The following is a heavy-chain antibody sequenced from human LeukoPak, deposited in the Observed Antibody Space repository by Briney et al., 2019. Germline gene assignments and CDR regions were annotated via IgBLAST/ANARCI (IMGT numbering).Heavy chain of an antibody. Sequence: SQTLSLTCTVSSGSISSGGYYWSWLRQHPGKGLEWIGYIYYSGSTYYNPSLKSRVTISVDTSKNQFSLKLSSVTAADTAVYYRARTSYDWDYYYYMDVWGKGTTVTVSS. CDR3: ARTSYDWDYYYYMDV. CDR2: IYYSGST. CDR1: SGSISSGGYY. J-gene: IGHJ6*03. D-gene: IGHD3-16*01. V-gene: IGHV4-31*03.